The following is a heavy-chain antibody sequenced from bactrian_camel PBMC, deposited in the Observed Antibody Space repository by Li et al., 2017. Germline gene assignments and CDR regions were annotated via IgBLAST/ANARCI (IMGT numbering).Heavy chain of an antibody. CDR1: GFTFRNYD. D-gene: IGHD5*01. J-gene: IGHJ4*01. CDR2: LMSGSERT. Sequence: VQLVESGGNLVQPGGSLRLSCAASGFTFRNYDMIWVRQVLGKGLEWVAGLMSGSERTDYADAVKGRFTISRDTAKSTLYLQMNSLKIEDTAMYACAKSENDGTGYLPEFGYWGQGTQVTVS. V-gene: IGHV3S40*01. CDR3: AKSENDGTGYLPEFGY.